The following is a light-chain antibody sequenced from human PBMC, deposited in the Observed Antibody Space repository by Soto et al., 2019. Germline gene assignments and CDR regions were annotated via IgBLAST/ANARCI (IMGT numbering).Light chain of an antibody. CDR2: GAS. CDR3: QQYGRSGT. CDR1: QSVSNNY. V-gene: IGKV3-20*01. Sequence: EIVLTQCPGTLCLSPGERATLSCRASQSVSNNYLAWYQQKPGQAPRLLIYGASNRATGIPDRFSGSGSGTDFTLTISRLEPEDFEVYYCQQYGRSGTLGQGTKVDIK. J-gene: IGKJ1*01.